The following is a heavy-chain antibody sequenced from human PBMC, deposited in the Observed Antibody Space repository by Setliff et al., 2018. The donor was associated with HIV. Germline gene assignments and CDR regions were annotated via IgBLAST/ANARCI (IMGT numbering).Heavy chain of an antibody. V-gene: IGHV4-30-2*01. D-gene: IGHD6-19*01. J-gene: IGHJ5*02. CDR3: ARGRAEYVAVAVMGSWFDP. CDR1: GGSISSGDYS. CDR2: IFHSENT. Sequence: PSETLSLTCAVSGGSISSGDYSWSWIRQPPGKGLEWVGYIFHSENTYYNPSLKSRVTISVDRSKNQFSLKLSSVTAADTAVYYCARGRAEYVAVAVMGSWFDPWVPETLLVTVSS.